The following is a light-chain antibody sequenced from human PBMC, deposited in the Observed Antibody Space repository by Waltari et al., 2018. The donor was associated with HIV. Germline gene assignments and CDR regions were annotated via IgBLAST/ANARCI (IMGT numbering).Light chain of an antibody. CDR2: GAS. CDR3: QQYGGSPLYT. Sequence: EIVLTQSPGTLSLSPGERATLSCWASQTVSSNYLAWYQQKPGQAPRLLSYGASSKAADIPDRFSGSGSGTDFTLTISRLEPEDFVVYYCQQYGGSPLYTFGQGTKLEIK. V-gene: IGKV3-20*01. CDR1: QTVSSNY. J-gene: IGKJ2*01.